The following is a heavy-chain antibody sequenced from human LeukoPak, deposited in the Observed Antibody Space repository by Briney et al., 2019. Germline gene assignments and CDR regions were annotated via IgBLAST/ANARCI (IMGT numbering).Heavy chain of an antibody. CDR3: ARDGSGILTGYSPLDY. Sequence: PGGSLRLSCAASGFTFSSYWMSWVRQAPGKGLEWVANIKQDGSEKYYVDSVKGRFTISRDNAKNSLYLQMNSLRAEDTAVYYCARDGSGILTGYSPLDYWGQGTLVTVSS. D-gene: IGHD3-9*01. CDR1: GFTFSSYW. CDR2: IKQDGSEK. V-gene: IGHV3-7*01. J-gene: IGHJ4*02.